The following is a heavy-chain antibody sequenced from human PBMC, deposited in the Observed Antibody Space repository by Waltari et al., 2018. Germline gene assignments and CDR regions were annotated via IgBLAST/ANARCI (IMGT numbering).Heavy chain of an antibody. CDR2: IYHSGST. J-gene: IGHJ6*03. CDR3: AQLAHYYYYYMDV. Sequence: QVQLQESGPGLVKPSETLSLTCAVSGYSISSGYYWGWIRQPPGKGLEWIGSIYHSGSTYYNPSLKSRVTISVDTSKNQFSLKLSSVTAADTAVYYCAQLAHYYYYYMDVWGKGTTVTVSS. CDR1: GYSISSGYY. V-gene: IGHV4-38-2*01. D-gene: IGHD6-13*01.